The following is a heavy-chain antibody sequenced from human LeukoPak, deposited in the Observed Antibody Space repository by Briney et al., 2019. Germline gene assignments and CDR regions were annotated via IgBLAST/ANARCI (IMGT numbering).Heavy chain of an antibody. CDR1: GVSMSSGGYS. CDR3: ARDRSRDYALWSAHYREESSDYSMDV. V-gene: IGHV4-30-2*01. CDR2: IYHGGST. D-gene: IGHD3-3*01. J-gene: IGHJ6*02. Sequence: TLSLTFSVSGVSMSSGGYSWSWIRQPPGKGLEWIGYIYHGGSTYYNPSLKGRVTISEDRSKNHFSLRLRSVTAADTAVYYCARDRSRDYALWSAHYREESSDYSMDVWGQGTTVIVSS.